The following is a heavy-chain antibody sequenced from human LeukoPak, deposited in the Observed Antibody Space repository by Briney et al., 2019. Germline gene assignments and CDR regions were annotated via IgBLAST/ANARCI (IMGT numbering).Heavy chain of an antibody. CDR1: GVTFSGYS. D-gene: IGHD2-2*01. CDR3: ARLPAYCSSTSCYYDY. J-gene: IGHJ4*02. Sequence: GGSLRLSCAASGVTFSGYSMNWVRQAPGKGLEWVSAITATSLHIYYADSVKGRFTISRDNAKNSLYLQMNSLRVEDTALYYCARLPAYCSSTSCYYDYWGQGTLVTVSS. CDR2: ITATSLHI. V-gene: IGHV3-21*01.